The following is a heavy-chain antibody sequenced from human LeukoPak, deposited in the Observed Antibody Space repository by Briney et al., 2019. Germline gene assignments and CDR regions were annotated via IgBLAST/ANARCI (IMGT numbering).Heavy chain of an antibody. CDR3: ARDLAAAGTRVFDY. V-gene: IGHV4-39*02. J-gene: IGHJ4*02. D-gene: IGHD6-13*01. Sequence: SETLSLTCTVSGGSISSSSYYWGWIRQPPGKGLEWIGSIYYSGSTYYNPSLKSRVTISVDTSKNQFSLKLSSVTAADTAVYYCARDLAAAGTRVFDYWGQGTLVTVSS. CDR1: GGSISSSSYY. CDR2: IYYSGST.